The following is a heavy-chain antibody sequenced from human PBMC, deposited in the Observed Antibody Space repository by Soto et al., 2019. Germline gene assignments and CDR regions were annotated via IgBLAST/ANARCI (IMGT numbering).Heavy chain of an antibody. CDR1: GGSISSRSYY. CDR3: ARGSGRTTGTFDY. D-gene: IGHD3-3*01. V-gene: IGHV4-39*01. J-gene: IGHJ4*02. Sequence: SETLSLTCTVSGGSISSRSYYWGWIRQPPGKGLEWIGSIYYSGSTYYNPSLKSRVTISVDTSKNQFSLKLSSVTAADTAVYYCARGSGRTTGTFDYWGQGTLVTVSS. CDR2: IYYSGST.